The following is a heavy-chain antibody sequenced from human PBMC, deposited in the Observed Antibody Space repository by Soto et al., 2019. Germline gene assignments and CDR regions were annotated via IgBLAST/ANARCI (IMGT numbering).Heavy chain of an antibody. V-gene: IGHV4-30-4*01. CDR3: ATSNWFDP. CDR1: GGSISSGNYY. Sequence: PSETLSLTCTVSGGSISSGNYYWSWIRQPPGKGLEWIGFISYSGSAYYNPSLKSRVTISVDTSKNQFSLKLSSVTAADTAVYYCATSNWFDPWGQGTLVTVSS. J-gene: IGHJ5*02. D-gene: IGHD2-2*01. CDR2: ISYSGSA.